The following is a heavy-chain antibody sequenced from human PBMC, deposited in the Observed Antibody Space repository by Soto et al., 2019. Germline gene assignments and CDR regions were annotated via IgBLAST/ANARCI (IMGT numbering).Heavy chain of an antibody. Sequence: QITLKESGPTVVKPTQTLTLTCSLSGFSVNTGGVGVGWIRQPPGKALEWLAVIYWDDDKSWNPSLRDRLTINRDASDDQVVLTVTNMDHVDTGTYYCARRRGGFGGGWTTPYFDYWGQGTLVNVSS. J-gene: IGHJ4*02. CDR2: IYWDDDK. CDR3: ARRRGGFGGGWTTPYFDY. D-gene: IGHD6-19*01. V-gene: IGHV2-5*02. CDR1: GFSVNTGGVG.